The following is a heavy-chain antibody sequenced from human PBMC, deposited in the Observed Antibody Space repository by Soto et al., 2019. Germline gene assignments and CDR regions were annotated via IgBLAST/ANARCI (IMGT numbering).Heavy chain of an antibody. CDR1: GFTFSSYD. D-gene: IGHD1-20*01. J-gene: IGHJ4*02. CDR2: ISGGGGNT. V-gene: IGHV3-23*01. Sequence: PGGSLRLSCAVSGFTFSSYDFSWVRQAPGKGLEWVSAISGGGGNTHYADSVKGRFTISRDNSKNTLYLQMNSLRAEDTAVYYCASHGSGHVTGPFDYWGQGTLVTVSS. CDR3: ASHGSGHVTGPFDY.